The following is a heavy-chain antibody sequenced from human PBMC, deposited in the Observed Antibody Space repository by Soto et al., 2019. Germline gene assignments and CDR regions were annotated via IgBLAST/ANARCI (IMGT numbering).Heavy chain of an antibody. J-gene: IGHJ4*02. Sequence: QLQLQESGSGLVKPSQTLSLTCAVSGGSISSGGYSWSWIRQPPGKGLEWIGYIYHSGSTYYNPSVEIRVTISVDRSKNQFALKLISVTAADTAVYYCARGQVVAAQHRGQGTLVTVSS. D-gene: IGHD2-15*01. V-gene: IGHV4-30-2*01. CDR3: ARGQVVAAQH. CDR1: GGSISSGGYS. CDR2: IYHSGST.